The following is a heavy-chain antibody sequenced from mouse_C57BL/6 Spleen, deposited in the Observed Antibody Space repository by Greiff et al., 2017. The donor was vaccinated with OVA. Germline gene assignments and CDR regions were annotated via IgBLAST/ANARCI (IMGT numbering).Heavy chain of an antibody. CDR1: GYTFTSYW. Sequence: VKLQQPGAELVMPGASVKLSCKASGYTFTSYWMHWVKQRPGQGLEWIGEIDPSDSYTNYNQKFKGKSTLTVDKSSSTAYMQLSSLTSEDSAVYYCARKDAAYWGQGTLVTVSA. CDR3: ARKDAAY. J-gene: IGHJ3*01. V-gene: IGHV1-69*01. CDR2: IDPSDSYT.